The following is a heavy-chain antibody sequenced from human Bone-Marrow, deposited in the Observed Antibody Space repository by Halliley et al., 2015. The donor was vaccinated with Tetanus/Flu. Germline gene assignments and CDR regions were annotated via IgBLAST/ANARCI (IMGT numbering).Heavy chain of an antibody. CDR3: ARIYSARAGRYESDY. CDR1: GFVFRAYG. Sequence: AQSGFVFRAYGMHWVRQAPGKGLEWVAIIWYDGSNEDYGESVKGRFTISRDNSKNTLYLQMNSLRAEDTAVYYCARIYSARAGRYESDYWGQETLVTVSS. J-gene: IGHJ4*02. CDR2: IWYDGSNE. D-gene: IGHD6-6*01. V-gene: IGHV3-33*01.